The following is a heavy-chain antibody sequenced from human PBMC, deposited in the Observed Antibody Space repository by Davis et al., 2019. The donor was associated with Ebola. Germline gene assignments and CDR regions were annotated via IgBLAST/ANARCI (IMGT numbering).Heavy chain of an antibody. CDR2: INHSGST. V-gene: IGHV4-34*01. D-gene: IGHD6-13*01. CDR3: ARVTIYSSSCFDY. CDR1: GGSSSGYY. Sequence: SETLSLTCAVYGGSSSGYYWSCIRQPPGKGLEWIGEINHSGSTNYNPSLKSRVTISVDTSKNQFSLKLSSVTAADTAVYYCARVTIYSSSCFDYWGQGTLVTVSS. J-gene: IGHJ4*02.